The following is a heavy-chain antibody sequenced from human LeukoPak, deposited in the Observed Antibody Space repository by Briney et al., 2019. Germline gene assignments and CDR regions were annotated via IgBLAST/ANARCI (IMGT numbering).Heavy chain of an antibody. Sequence: GGSLRLSCATSGFTFSSYWMSWVRQAPGKGLEWVANINEDGSERYYVDSVRGRFTISRDNAKNSLYLQVNSLRAEDTAVYYCARAGGPGTVDHWGQGTLVTVSS. CDR3: ARAGGPGTVDH. D-gene: IGHD6-13*01. CDR2: INEDGSER. V-gene: IGHV3-7*01. CDR1: GFTFSSYW. J-gene: IGHJ4*02.